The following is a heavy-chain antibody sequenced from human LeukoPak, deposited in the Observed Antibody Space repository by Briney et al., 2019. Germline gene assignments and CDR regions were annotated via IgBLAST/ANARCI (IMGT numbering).Heavy chain of an antibody. CDR1: GGSISSDY. Sequence: TSETLSLTCPVSGGSISSDYWSWVRQSPGKGLEWIGYIYYSGTTNYSPSLKGRVTISVDTSRSQFSLKLSSVTAADTAVYYRARGVVVITPRDWGQGTLVTVSS. CDR2: IYYSGTT. D-gene: IGHD3-22*01. V-gene: IGHV4-59*01. J-gene: IGHJ4*02. CDR3: ARGVVVITPRD.